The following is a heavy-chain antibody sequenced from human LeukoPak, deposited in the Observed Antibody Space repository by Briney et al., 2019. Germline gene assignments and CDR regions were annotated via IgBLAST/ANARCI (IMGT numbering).Heavy chain of an antibody. CDR1: GFTFSNAW. D-gene: IGHD6-19*01. J-gene: IGHJ4*02. CDR2: IKSKTDGGTT. CDR3: TTLTWMVPFDY. V-gene: IGHV3-15*07. Sequence: GGSLRLSCAASGFTFSNAWINWVRQAPGKGLEWGGRIKSKTDGGTTVYAAPVKGKFTISRDDSKNTLYLQMNSLKTEDTAVYYCTTLTWMVPFDYWGQGTLVTVSS.